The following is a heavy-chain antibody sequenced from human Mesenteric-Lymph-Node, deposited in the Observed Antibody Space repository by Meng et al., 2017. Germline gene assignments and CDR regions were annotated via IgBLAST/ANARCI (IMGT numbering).Heavy chain of an antibody. J-gene: IGHJ5*02. D-gene: IGHD4-17*01. Sequence: QVPRHLSVSGLVKPPQTLSLTCTVSVGSISSGGFYWSWIRQHPGKGLEWMGYIYYSGSTYYNPSLRSRVAISIDTSKNQFSLKLTSVTAADTAVYFCARTNYGDYNWFDPWGQGTLVTASS. CDR1: VGSISSGGFY. V-gene: IGHV4-31*03. CDR2: IYYSGST. CDR3: ARTNYGDYNWFDP.